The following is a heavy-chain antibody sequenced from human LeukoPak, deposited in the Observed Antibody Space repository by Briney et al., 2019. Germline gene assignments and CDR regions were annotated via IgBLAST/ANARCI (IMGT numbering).Heavy chain of an antibody. CDR1: GYTFTGYY. V-gene: IGHV1-2*02. CDR2: INSNSGGT. CDR3: AIGRAMIVVVPLDY. J-gene: IGHJ4*02. Sequence: GASVKVSCKASGYTFTGYYMHWVRQAPGQGLEWMGWINSNSGGTNYAQKFQGRVTMTRDTSISTAYMELSRLRSDDTAVYYCAIGRAMIVVVPLDYWGQGTLVTVSS. D-gene: IGHD3-22*01.